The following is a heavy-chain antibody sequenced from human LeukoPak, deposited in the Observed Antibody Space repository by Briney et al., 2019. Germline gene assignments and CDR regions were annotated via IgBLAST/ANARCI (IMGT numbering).Heavy chain of an antibody. V-gene: IGHV3-7*01. J-gene: IGHJ5*02. CDR2: IKQDGSEK. CDR3: ARDRVPVEYSSSEALGAPPNWFDP. CDR1: GFTFSSYW. Sequence: GGSLRLSCAASGFTFSSYWMSWVRQAPGKGLEWVANIKQDGSEKYHVDSVKGRFTISRDNAKNSLYLQMNSLRAEDTAVYYCARDRVPVEYSSSEALGAPPNWFDPWGQGTLVTVSS. D-gene: IGHD6-6*01.